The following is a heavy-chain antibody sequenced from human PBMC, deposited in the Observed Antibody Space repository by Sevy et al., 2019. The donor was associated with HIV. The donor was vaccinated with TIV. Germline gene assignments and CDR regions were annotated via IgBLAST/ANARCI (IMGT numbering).Heavy chain of an antibody. Sequence: GGSLRLSCAASGFTFSSYAMSWVHQAPGKGLEWVSAISGSGGSTYYADSVKGRFTISRDNSKNTLYLQMNSLRAEDTAVYYCAKSPALGDAFDIWGQGTMVTVSS. CDR2: ISGSGGST. D-gene: IGHD3-16*01. CDR1: GFTFSSYA. V-gene: IGHV3-23*01. J-gene: IGHJ3*02. CDR3: AKSPALGDAFDI.